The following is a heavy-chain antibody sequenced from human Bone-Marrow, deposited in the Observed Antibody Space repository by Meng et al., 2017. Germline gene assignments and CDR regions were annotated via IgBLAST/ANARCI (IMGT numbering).Heavy chain of an antibody. D-gene: IGHD3-22*01. CDR1: GYTFTSYG. CDR3: ASNHYYYYDSSGYYDYFQH. V-gene: IGHV1-18*01. J-gene: IGHJ1*01. CDR2: ISAYNGNT. Sequence: QVQLGQSGAEVKKPGASVKVSCKASGYTFTSYGISWVRQAPGQGLEWMGWISAYNGNTNYAQKLQGRVTMTTDTSTSTAYMELRSLRSDDTAVYYCASNHYYYYDSSGYYDYFQHWGQGTLVTVSS.